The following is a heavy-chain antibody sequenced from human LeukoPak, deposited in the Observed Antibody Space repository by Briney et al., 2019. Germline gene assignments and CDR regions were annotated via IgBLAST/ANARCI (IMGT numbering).Heavy chain of an antibody. J-gene: IGHJ4*01. CDR1: GFTFSDYW. CDR3: ARDGTAAGLYFDL. Sequence: GGSLRLSCVISGFTFSDYWMNWVRQAPGKGLEWVGSINQNGAEKTYLDSVKGRFSISRDNPRNSLYLQMNSLRAEDTAIYYCARDGTAAGLYFDLWGQGALATVSS. CDR2: INQNGAEK. V-gene: IGHV3-7*01. D-gene: IGHD6-13*01.